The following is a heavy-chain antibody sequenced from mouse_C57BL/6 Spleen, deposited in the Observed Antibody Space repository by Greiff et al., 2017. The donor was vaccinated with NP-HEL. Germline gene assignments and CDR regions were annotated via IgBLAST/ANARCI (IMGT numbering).Heavy chain of an antibody. Sequence: VQLKESEGGLVQPGSSMKLSCTASGFTFSDYYMAWVRQVPEKGLEWVANINYDGSSTYYLDSLKSRFIISRDNAKNILYLQMSSLKSEDTATYYCARDRSLYYGSSDWYFDVWGTGTTVTVSS. V-gene: IGHV5-16*01. J-gene: IGHJ1*03. D-gene: IGHD1-1*01. CDR2: INYDGSST. CDR3: ARDRSLYYGSSDWYFDV. CDR1: GFTFSDYY.